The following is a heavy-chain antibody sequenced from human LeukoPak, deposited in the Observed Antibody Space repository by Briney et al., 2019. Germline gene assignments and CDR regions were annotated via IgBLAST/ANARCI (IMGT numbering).Heavy chain of an antibody. CDR1: GGSISSYY. J-gene: IGHJ5*02. CDR2: IYYSGST. Sequence: SETLPLTCTVSGGSISSYYWSWIRQPPGKGLEWIGYIYYSGSTNYNPSLKSRVTISVDTSKNQFSLKLSSVTAADTAVYYCARTRGRDGYQAWGQGTLVTVSS. D-gene: IGHD5-24*01. V-gene: IGHV4-59*01. CDR3: ARTRGRDGYQA.